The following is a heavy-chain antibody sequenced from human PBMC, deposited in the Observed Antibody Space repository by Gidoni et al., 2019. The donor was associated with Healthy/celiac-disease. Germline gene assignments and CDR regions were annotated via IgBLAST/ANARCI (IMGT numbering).Heavy chain of an antibody. J-gene: IGHJ4*02. CDR3: AKDSQSMAYSYGYHPGEVDY. Sequence: EVQLVESGGVVVQPGGSLRLSCAASGFTFDDYTMHWVRQAPGKGLEWVSLISWDGGSTYYADSVKGRFTISRDNSKNSLYLQMNSLRTEDTALYYCAKDSQSMAYSYGYHPGEVDYWGQGTLVTVSS. CDR1: GFTFDDYT. CDR2: ISWDGGST. D-gene: IGHD5-18*01. V-gene: IGHV3-43*01.